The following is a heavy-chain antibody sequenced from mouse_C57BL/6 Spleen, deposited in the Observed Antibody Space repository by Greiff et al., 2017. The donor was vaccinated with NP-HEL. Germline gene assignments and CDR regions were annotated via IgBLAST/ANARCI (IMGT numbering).Heavy chain of an antibody. V-gene: IGHV1-4*01. D-gene: IGHD1-1*01. CDR3: SRSGTTVVEFHWYFDV. Sequence: QVQLKESGAELARPGASVKMSCKASGYTFTSYTMHWVKQRPGQGLEWIGYINPSSGYTKYNQKFKDKATLTADKSSSTAYMQLSSLTSEDSAVYYCSRSGTTVVEFHWYFDVWGTGTTVTVSS. J-gene: IGHJ1*03. CDR2: INPSSGYT. CDR1: GYTFTSYT.